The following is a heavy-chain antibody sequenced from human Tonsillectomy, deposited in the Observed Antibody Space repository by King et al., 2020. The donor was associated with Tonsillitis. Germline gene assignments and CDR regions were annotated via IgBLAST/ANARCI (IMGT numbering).Heavy chain of an antibody. V-gene: IGHV4-59*01. CDR1: GGFISSYF. CDR2: IYYTGST. D-gene: IGHD4-23*01. J-gene: IGHJ4*02. Sequence: QLQESGPGLVKPSETLSLTCSVSGGFISSYFWSWIRQPPGRGLEWVGYIYYTGSTNYNPYLKIRVTISVDSSKNQFSLRLSSVTAADTAVYYCARDVGGNSDYWGQGTLVTVSS. CDR3: ARDVGGNSDY.